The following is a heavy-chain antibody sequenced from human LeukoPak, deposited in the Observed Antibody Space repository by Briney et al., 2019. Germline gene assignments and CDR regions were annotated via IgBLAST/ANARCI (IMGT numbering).Heavy chain of an antibody. J-gene: IGHJ6*03. CDR2: VSYSGTT. D-gene: IGHD1-14*01. V-gene: IGHV4-59*01. Sequence: SEILSLTCTASGGALSSDYWSWIRQPPGKGLEWIGYVSYSGTTNYNPSLSSRLTISLDTPKNRFSLNLYSVTAADTAIYFCARYIRGPDYYIDVWGKGTTVAVSS. CDR1: GGALSSDY. CDR3: ARYIRGPDYYIDV.